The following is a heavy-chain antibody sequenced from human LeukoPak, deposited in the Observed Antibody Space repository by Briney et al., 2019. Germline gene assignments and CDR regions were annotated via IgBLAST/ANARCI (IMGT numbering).Heavy chain of an antibody. CDR1: GFTFSGSA. CDR3: ARDIAPEYSSGWYGDDAFDI. Sequence: GGSLRLSCAASGFTFSGSAMHWVRQASGKGLEWVGRIRSKANSYATAYAASVKGRFTISRDDSKNTAYLQMNSLKTEDTAVYYCARDIAPEYSSGWYGDDAFDIWGQGTMVTVSS. CDR2: IRSKANSYAT. D-gene: IGHD6-19*01. V-gene: IGHV3-73*01. J-gene: IGHJ3*02.